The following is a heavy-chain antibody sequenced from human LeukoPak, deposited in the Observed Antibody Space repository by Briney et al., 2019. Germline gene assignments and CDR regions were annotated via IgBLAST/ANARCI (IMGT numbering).Heavy chain of an antibody. D-gene: IGHD3-22*01. CDR3: ARQAQGGYYDSSGYYDY. CDR1: GGTFSSYA. CDR2: IIPIFGTA. Sequence: ASVNVSCKASGGTFSSYAISWVRQATGQGLEWMGGIIPIFGTANYAQKFQGRVTITADESTSTAYMELSSLRSEDTAVYYCARQAQGGYYDSSGYYDYWGQGTLVTVSS. V-gene: IGHV1-69*13. J-gene: IGHJ4*02.